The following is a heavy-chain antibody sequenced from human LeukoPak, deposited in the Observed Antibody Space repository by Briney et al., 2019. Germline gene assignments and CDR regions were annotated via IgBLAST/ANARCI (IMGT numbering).Heavy chain of an antibody. Sequence: PGGSLRLSCEASGFAFSSYGMNWVRQAPGKGLEWVSSIRSTSSHIYYADSVRGRFTISRDNAKISLYLQMNSLRVEDTAVYYCTRDDYYDVGVYSDDAFDIWGQGTMVTVSS. D-gene: IGHD3-22*01. CDR1: GFAFSSYG. CDR2: IRSTSSHI. CDR3: TRDDYYDVGVYSDDAFDI. J-gene: IGHJ3*02. V-gene: IGHV3-21*01.